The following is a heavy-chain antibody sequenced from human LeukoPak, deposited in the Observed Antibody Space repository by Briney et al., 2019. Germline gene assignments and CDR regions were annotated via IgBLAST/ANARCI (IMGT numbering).Heavy chain of an antibody. D-gene: IGHD6-13*01. CDR2: ISAYNGNT. CDR1: GYTFTSYG. V-gene: IGHV1-18*01. CDR3: ARSLKRIAAAGTIEWFDP. Sequence: ASVTVSCKASGYTFTSYGISWVRQAPGQGLEWMGWISAYNGNTNYAQKLQGRVTMTTDTSTSTAYMELRSLRSDDTAVYYCARSLKRIAAAGTIEWFDPWGQGTLVTVSS. J-gene: IGHJ5*02.